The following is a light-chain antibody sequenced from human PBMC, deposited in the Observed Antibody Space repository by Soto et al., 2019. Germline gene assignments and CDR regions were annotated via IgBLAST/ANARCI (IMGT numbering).Light chain of an antibody. Sequence: DIRMTQSPSSLSASVGDRVTITCRASQSIDTHLNWYQQHPGKAPNALIYEASNLQSGVPSRFSGSGSGTDFTLTISGLQPDDSATYYCHQNYSPPHTFGQGTKVEIK. CDR2: EAS. CDR3: HQNYSPPHT. CDR1: QSIDTH. V-gene: IGKV1-39*01. J-gene: IGKJ1*01.